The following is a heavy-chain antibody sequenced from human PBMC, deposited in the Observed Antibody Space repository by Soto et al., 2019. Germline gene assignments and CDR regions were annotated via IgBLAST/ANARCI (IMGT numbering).Heavy chain of an antibody. D-gene: IGHD3-10*01. CDR3: ARDQVGGSYYTTYYYYGMDV. V-gene: IGHV4-59*01. J-gene: IGHJ6*02. Sequence: SETLSLTCTVSGGSISSYYWSWIRQPPGKGLEWIGYIYYSGSTNYNPSLKSRVTISVDTSKNQFSLKLSSVTAADTAVYYCARDQVGGSYYTTYYYYGMDVWGQGTTVTVSS. CDR2: IYYSGST. CDR1: GGSISSYY.